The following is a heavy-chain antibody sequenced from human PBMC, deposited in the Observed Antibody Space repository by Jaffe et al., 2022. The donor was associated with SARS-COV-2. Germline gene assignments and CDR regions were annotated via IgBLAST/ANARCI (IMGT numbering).Heavy chain of an antibody. D-gene: IGHD5-18*01. CDR1: AYTVTYHY. CDR3: ARDVGYSYGYHYFDY. J-gene: IGHJ4*02. CDR2: INPSGGST. V-gene: IGHV1-46*01. Sequence: QVQLVQSGAEVKKPGASVKVSCKASAYTVTYHYVHWVRQAPGQGLEWMGSINPSGGSTDYAQRFQGRVTMTRDTSTTTFYMFYMELISLKSEDTAVYYCARDVGYSYGYHYFDYWGQGTLVTVSS.